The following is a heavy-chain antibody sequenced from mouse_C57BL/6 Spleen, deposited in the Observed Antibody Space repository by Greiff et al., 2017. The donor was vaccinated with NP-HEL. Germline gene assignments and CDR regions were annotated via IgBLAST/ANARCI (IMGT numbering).Heavy chain of an antibody. Sequence: EVKLQESGPELVKPGASVKMSCKASGYTFTDYNMHWVKQSHGKSLEWIGYINPNNGGTSYNQKFKGKATLTVNKSSSTAYMELRSLTSEDSAVYYCACHYYGSTPFAYWGQGTLVTVSA. D-gene: IGHD1-1*01. J-gene: IGHJ3*01. V-gene: IGHV1-22*01. CDR2: INPNNGGT. CDR3: ACHYYGSTPFAY. CDR1: GYTFTDYN.